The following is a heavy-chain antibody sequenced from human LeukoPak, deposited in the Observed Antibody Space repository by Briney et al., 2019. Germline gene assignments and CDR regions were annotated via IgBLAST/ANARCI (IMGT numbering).Heavy chain of an antibody. Sequence: SETLSLTCAVYGGSFSGYYWSWIRQPPGKGLEWSGEVNHSGITNYNPSLKSRVTISVDTSKNHSSLKLSSVTAADTAVFYCARGHSGGYLAPWGQGTLVTVSS. CDR1: GGSFSGYY. CDR3: ARGHSGGYLAP. D-gene: IGHD5-18*01. V-gene: IGHV4-34*01. J-gene: IGHJ5*02. CDR2: VNHSGIT.